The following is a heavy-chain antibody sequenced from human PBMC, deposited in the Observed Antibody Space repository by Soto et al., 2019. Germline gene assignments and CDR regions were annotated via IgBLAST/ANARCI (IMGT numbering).Heavy chain of an antibody. CDR2: VDPSGGST. V-gene: IGHV1-46*01. J-gene: IGHJ4*02. CDR1: GYSFTAYY. D-gene: IGHD5-12*01. Sequence: PGASVKVSCKPFGYSFTAYYIHWVRQAPGQGLECMGWVDPSGGSTSYAQKFQGRVTMTRDTSTSTVYMELSSLRSEDTAVYYCARAAVEMATILNYWGQGTLVTVSS. CDR3: ARAAVEMATILNY.